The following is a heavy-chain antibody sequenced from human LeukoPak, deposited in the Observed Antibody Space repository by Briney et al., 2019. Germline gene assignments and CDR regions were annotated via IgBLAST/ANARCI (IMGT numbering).Heavy chain of an antibody. Sequence: SETLSLTCTVSGGSISSYYWSWIRQPPGKGLEWIGDINYSGSTNYNPSRKSRVTISVDTSKNQFSLKLSSVTAADTAVYYCATAIAVANDAFDIWGQGTMVTVSS. J-gene: IGHJ3*02. CDR1: GGSISSYY. CDR3: ATAIAVANDAFDI. CDR2: INYSGST. V-gene: IGHV4-59*01. D-gene: IGHD6-19*01.